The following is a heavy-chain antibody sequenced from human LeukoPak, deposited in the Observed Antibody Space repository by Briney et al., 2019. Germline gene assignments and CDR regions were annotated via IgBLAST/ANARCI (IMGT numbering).Heavy chain of an antibody. V-gene: IGHV1-8*01. Sequence: ASVKVSCKASGYTFTSYDIDWVRQATGQGLEWMGWMNPNSGNTGYAQKFQGRVTMTRNTSISTAYMELSSLRSEDTAVYYCARGPPNYDFWSGYYYYYYYGMDVWGQGTTVTVFS. J-gene: IGHJ6*02. CDR2: MNPNSGNT. CDR3: ARGPPNYDFWSGYYYYYYYGMDV. D-gene: IGHD3-3*01. CDR1: GYTFTSYD.